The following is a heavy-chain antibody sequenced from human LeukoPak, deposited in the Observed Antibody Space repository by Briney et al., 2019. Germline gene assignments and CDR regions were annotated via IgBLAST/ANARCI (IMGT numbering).Heavy chain of an antibody. CDR1: GFIFSTFG. CDR3: AKDRGYSGYGLFDY. D-gene: IGHD5-12*01. Sequence: GGSLRLSCVASGFIFSTFGMHWVRQAPGKGLEWVAFIRYDGSNKYYADSVKGRFTISRDNSKNTLYLQMNSLRAEDTAVYYCAKDRGYSGYGLFDYWGQGTLVTVSS. CDR2: IRYDGSNK. J-gene: IGHJ4*02. V-gene: IGHV3-30*02.